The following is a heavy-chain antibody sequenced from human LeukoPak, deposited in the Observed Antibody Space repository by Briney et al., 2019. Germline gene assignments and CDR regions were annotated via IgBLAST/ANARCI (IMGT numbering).Heavy chain of an antibody. V-gene: IGHV3-21*01. J-gene: IGHJ4*02. Sequence: GGSLRLSCAASGFTFSSYWMSWVRQAPGKGLEWVSSISSSSSYIYYADSVKGRFTISRDNAKNSLYLQMNSLRAEDTAVYYCARKSGGFDYWGQGTLVTVSS. CDR2: ISSSSSYI. D-gene: IGHD1-26*01. CDR1: GFTFSSYW. CDR3: ARKSGGFDY.